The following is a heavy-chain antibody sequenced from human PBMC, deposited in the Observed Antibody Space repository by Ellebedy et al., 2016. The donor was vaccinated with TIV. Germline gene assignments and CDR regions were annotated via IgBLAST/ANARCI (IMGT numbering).Heavy chain of an antibody. Sequence: GESLKISCAASGFTFSSFSLHWVRQAPGKGLEWVAVISYDGTSEYYADSVRGRFSIYRDNFNKTVDLQMNNLRPEDTAVYYCARVGTSTVTTSLRHFYHYGMDVWGQGTTVTVSS. CDR1: GFTFSSFS. J-gene: IGHJ6*02. D-gene: IGHD4-17*01. CDR3: ARVGTSTVTTSLRHFYHYGMDV. CDR2: ISYDGTSE. V-gene: IGHV3-30-3*01.